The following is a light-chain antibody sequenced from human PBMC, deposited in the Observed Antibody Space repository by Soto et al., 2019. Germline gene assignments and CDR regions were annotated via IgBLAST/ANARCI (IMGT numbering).Light chain of an antibody. CDR3: QQYKNWLTWT. CDR1: QSVSSN. V-gene: IGKV3-15*01. J-gene: IGKJ1*01. CDR2: GAS. Sequence: EIVMTQSPATLSVSPGERATLSCRASQSVSSNLAWYHQKPGQAPRLFIYGASTRATGIRVRFRCSGSGTEFTLTISSLQSEDFAVYYCQQYKNWLTWTFGQGTKVDIK.